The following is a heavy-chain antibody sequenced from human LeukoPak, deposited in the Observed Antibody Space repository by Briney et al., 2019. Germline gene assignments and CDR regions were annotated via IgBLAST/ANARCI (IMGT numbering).Heavy chain of an antibody. CDR3: VRGVAAYTYYSDSSCYD. CDR1: GYTLTGYH. CDR2: INPRRGGT. J-gene: IGHJ4*02. V-gene: IGHV1-2*02. D-gene: IGHD3-22*01. Sequence: ASVKVSCKASGYTLTGYHMHWVRQAPGQGLEWMGWINPRRGGTNYAQNFQGRVTMTRDTSINTAYMELSGLRSDDTAVYYCVRGVAAYTYYSDSSCYDWGQGTLLTVSS.